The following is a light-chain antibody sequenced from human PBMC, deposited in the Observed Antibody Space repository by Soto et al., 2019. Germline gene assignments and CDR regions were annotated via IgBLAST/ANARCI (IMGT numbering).Light chain of an antibody. Sequence: SYELTQPPSVSVSPGQTASITCSGDKLGDKYACWHQQKPGQSPVLVIYQDSKRPSGIPERISGSNSGNTATLTISGTQAMDEADYYCQAWDSSTVLFGGGTKLTVL. CDR2: QDS. V-gene: IGLV3-1*01. CDR1: KLGDKY. J-gene: IGLJ2*01. CDR3: QAWDSSTVL.